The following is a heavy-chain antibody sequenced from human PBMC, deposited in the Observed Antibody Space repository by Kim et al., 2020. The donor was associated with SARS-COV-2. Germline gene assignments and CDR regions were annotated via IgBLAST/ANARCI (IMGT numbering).Heavy chain of an antibody. CDR1: GFTFSSYG. V-gene: IGHV3-33*01. D-gene: IGHD6-19*01. Sequence: GGSLRLSCAASGFTFSSYGMHWVRQAPGKGLEWVAVIWYDGSNKYYADSVKGRFTISRDNSKNTLYLQMNSLRAEDTAVYYCARREVSEAVAGIEYWGQGTLVTVSS. J-gene: IGHJ4*02. CDR2: IWYDGSNK. CDR3: ARREVSEAVAGIEY.